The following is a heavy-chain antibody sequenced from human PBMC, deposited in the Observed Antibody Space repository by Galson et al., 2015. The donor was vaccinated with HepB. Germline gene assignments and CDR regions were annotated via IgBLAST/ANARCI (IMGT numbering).Heavy chain of an antibody. V-gene: IGHV3-74*01. CDR3: AMDLDSVFAGSYVYYYYGFDV. CDR2: INSDGRST. Sequence: SLRLSCAASGFTFSSYWMHWVRQAPGKGLVWVSHINSDGRSTTYADSVKGRFTISRDNAKNTLYLQMNSLRAEDTAVYYCAMDLDSVFAGSYVYYYYGFDVWGQGTTVTVSS. J-gene: IGHJ6*02. D-gene: IGHD3-9*01. CDR1: GFTFSSYW.